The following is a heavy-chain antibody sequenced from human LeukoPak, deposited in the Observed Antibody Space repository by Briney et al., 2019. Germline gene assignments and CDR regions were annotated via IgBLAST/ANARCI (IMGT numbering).Heavy chain of an antibody. CDR3: AREEYFQDSNGYSYYFHS. D-gene: IGHD3-22*01. CDR1: GGSIGWDY. V-gene: IGHV4-4*07. CDR2: IYKSGST. J-gene: IGHJ4*02. Sequence: PSETLSLTCTVSGGSIGWDYWSWIRQSAGKGLAWIGRIYKSGSTNYNPSFRSRVTMSVDTSKNQFSLNVTSVTAADTAVYYCAREEYFQDSNGYSYYFHSWGQGSLVTVSS.